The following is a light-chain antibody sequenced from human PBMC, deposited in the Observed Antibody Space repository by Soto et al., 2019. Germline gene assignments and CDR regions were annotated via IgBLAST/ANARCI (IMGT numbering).Light chain of an antibody. V-gene: IGKV1-9*01. CDR2: AAS. J-gene: IGKJ5*01. CDR3: QQRNDYPIT. CDR1: QTVGTI. Sequence: TQSPATLSVSPGERVTLSCRASQTVGTILAWYQQKPGKAPKLLIYAASTLQSGVPSRFSGSGSGTDFTLTISSLQPEDFATYYCQQRNDYPITFGQGTRLEIK.